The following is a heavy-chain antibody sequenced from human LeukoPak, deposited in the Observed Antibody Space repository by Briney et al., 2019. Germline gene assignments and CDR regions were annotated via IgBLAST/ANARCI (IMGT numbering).Heavy chain of an antibody. V-gene: IGHV3-48*04. CDR2: ISSSSSTI. J-gene: IGHJ4*02. CDR3: ARDRDYDSRINFDY. CDR1: GFTFSSYS. Sequence: TGGSLRLSCAASGFTFSSYSMNWVRQAPGKGLEWVSYISSSSSTIYYADSVKGRFTISRDNAKNSLYLQMNSLRAEDTAVYYCARDRDYDSRINFDYWGQGTLVTVSS. D-gene: IGHD3-22*01.